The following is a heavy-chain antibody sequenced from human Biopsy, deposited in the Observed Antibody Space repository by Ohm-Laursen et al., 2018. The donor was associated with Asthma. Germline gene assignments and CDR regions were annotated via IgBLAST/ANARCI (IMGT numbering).Heavy chain of an antibody. Sequence: LRLSCSASGFTFDDYAMHWVRQAPGKGLEWVSGISWNSGSIGYADSVKGRFTISRDNAKNSLYLQMNSLRAEDTALYYCAKGEWELLEANFDYWGQGTLVTVSS. CDR3: AKGEWELLEANFDY. CDR2: ISWNSGSI. V-gene: IGHV3-9*01. CDR1: GFTFDDYA. D-gene: IGHD1-26*01. J-gene: IGHJ4*02.